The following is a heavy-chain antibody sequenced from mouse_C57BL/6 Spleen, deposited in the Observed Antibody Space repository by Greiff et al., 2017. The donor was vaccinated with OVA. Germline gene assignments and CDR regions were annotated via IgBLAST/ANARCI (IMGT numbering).Heavy chain of an antibody. J-gene: IGHJ2*01. V-gene: IGHV1-82*01. CDR1: GYAFSSSW. CDR3: AKTITTVVANYFDY. Sequence: VEPGASVKISCKASGYAFSSSWMNWVKQRPGKGLEWIGRIYPGDGDTNYNGKFKGKATLTADKSSSTAYMQLSSLTSEDSAVYFCAKTITTVVANYFDYWGQGTTLTVSS. D-gene: IGHD1-1*01. CDR2: IYPGDGDT.